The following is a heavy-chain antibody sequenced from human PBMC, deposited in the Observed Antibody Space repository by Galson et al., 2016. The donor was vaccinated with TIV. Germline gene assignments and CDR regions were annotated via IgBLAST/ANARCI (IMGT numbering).Heavy chain of an antibody. CDR1: GFTFSIYG. V-gene: IGHV3-30*02. Sequence: SLRLSCAASGFTFSIYGMHWVRQAPGKGLEWVTFIRHDGSNKFYANSVKGRFNISRDNAKNTVYLQMNSLRPDDTGTYYCAKAIANYQLLPAGYSDYWGQGTLVTVSS. J-gene: IGHJ4*02. CDR3: AKAIANYQLLPAGYSDY. D-gene: IGHD4/OR15-4a*01. CDR2: IRHDGSNK.